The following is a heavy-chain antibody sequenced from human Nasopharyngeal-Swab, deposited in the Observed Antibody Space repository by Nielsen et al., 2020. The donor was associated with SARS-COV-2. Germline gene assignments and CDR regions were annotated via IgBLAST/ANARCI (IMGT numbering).Heavy chain of an antibody. V-gene: IGHV3-11*01. CDR3: ARALRSSGNRFDY. J-gene: IGHJ4*02. Sequence: GESLKISCAASGFTFSDYYMSWIRQAPGKGLEWVSYISSSGSTIYYADSVKGRFTISRDNAKSSLYLQMNSLRAEDTAVYYCARALRSSGNRFDYWGQGTLVTVSS. CDR1: GFTFSDYY. D-gene: IGHD3-22*01. CDR2: ISSSGSTI.